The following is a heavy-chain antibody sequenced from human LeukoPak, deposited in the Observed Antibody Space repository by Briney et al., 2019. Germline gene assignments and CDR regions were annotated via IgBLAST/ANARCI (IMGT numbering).Heavy chain of an antibody. CDR1: GGSFSGYY. V-gene: IGHV4-34*01. CDR2: INHSGST. D-gene: IGHD5-18*01. J-gene: IGHJ4*02. Sequence: GSLRLSCAVYGGSFSGYYWSWIRQPPGKGLEWIGEINHSGSTNYNPSLKSRVTISVDTSKNQFSLKLSSVTAADTAVYYCARGGFGYGNDYWGQGTLVTVSS. CDR3: ARGGFGYGNDY.